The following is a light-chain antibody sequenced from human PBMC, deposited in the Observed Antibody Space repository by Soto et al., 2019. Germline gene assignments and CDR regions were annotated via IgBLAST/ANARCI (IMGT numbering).Light chain of an antibody. CDR3: QQYNSWPPLT. V-gene: IGKV3-15*01. J-gene: IGKJ4*01. Sequence: EIVMTQSPATLSVSPGERATLSCRASQSVSSNLAWYQQKPGQAPRLLYGASTRATGIPARFSGSGSGTEFTLTISSLQSEDLAVYYCQQYNSWPPLTFGGGTKVEIK. CDR2: GAS. CDR1: QSVSSN.